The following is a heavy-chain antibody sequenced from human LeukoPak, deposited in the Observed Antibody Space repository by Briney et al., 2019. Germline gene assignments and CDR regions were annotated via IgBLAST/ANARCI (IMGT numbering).Heavy chain of an antibody. Sequence: PGGSLTLSCAPSGFTFSSYAVHWAPQAPGKGREWVAHISYDGNNKDYEDSVRGRFTISRDNSKSTLYLQMNSLRPEDTAVYYCARDRAQYSSGWYGEGCAYWGQGTLVSVSS. CDR3: ARDRAQYSSGWYGEGCAY. J-gene: IGHJ4*02. D-gene: IGHD6-19*01. CDR1: GFTFSSYA. V-gene: IGHV3-30-3*01. CDR2: ISYDGNNK.